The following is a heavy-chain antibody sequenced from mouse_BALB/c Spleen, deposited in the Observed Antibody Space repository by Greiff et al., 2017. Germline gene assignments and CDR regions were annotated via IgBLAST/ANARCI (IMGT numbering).Heavy chain of an antibody. V-gene: IGHV5-6*02. CDR2: ISSGGSYT. CDR3: ARHDWYFDV. Sequence: DVKLVESGGDLVKPGGSLKLSCAASGFTFSSYGMSWVRQTPDKRLEWVATISSGGSYTYYPDSVKGRFTISRDNAKNTLYLQMSSLKSEDTAMYYCARHDWYFDVWGAGTTVTVSS. CDR1: GFTFSSYG. J-gene: IGHJ1*01.